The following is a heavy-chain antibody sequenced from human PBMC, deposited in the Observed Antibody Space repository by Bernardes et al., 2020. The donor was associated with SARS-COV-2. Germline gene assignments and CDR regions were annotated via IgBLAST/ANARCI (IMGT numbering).Heavy chain of an antibody. CDR1: GFTFSSYA. J-gene: IGHJ4*02. CDR2: ISYDGSNK. D-gene: IGHD1-26*01. Sequence: GGSLRLSCAASGFTFSSYAMHWVRQAPGKGLEWVAVISYDGSNKYYADSVKGRFTISRDNSKNTLYLQMNSLRAEDTAVYYCARDRDGTLFDYWGQGTLVTVSS. CDR3: ARDRDGTLFDY. V-gene: IGHV3-30-3*01.